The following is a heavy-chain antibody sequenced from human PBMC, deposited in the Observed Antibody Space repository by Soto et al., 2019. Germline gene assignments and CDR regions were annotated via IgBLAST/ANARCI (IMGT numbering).Heavy chain of an antibody. CDR1: GFTFSSYA. Sequence: GSLSLSCAASGFTFSSYAMHWVRQAPGKGLEYVSAISSNGGSTYYANSVKGRFTISRDNSKNTLYLQMGSLRAEDMAVYYCARQGCSGGSCYGNDAFDIWGQGTMVTVSS. J-gene: IGHJ3*02. D-gene: IGHD2-15*01. V-gene: IGHV3-64*01. CDR2: ISSNGGST. CDR3: ARQGCSGGSCYGNDAFDI.